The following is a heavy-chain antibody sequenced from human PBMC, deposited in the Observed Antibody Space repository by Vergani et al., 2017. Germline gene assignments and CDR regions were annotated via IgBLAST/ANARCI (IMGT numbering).Heavy chain of an antibody. Sequence: VQLLESGGGLVQPGGSLRLSCAASGFTFSSYGMHWVRQAPGKGLEWVAVISYDGSNKYYADSVKGRFTISRDNSKNTLYLQMNSLRAEDTAVYYCAKDIGSSGWYSGYFQHWGQGTLVTVSS. CDR2: ISYDGSNK. V-gene: IGHV3-30*18. D-gene: IGHD6-19*01. CDR3: AKDIGSSGWYSGYFQH. J-gene: IGHJ1*01. CDR1: GFTFSSYG.